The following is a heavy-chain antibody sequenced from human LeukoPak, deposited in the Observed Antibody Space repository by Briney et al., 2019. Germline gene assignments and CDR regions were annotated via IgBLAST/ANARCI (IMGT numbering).Heavy chain of an antibody. V-gene: IGHV1-2*02. Sequence: ASVKVSCKASGYTFTGVYIHWVRQAPGQGLEWMGWINPNSGGTNYVQKLQGRVTMTRDTSISTAYMELSRLRSDDTGVYYCAREYCSSSGCPFDFWGQGTLVTVSS. CDR1: GYTFTGVY. CDR3: AREYCSSSGCPFDF. CDR2: INPNSGGT. J-gene: IGHJ4*02. D-gene: IGHD2-2*01.